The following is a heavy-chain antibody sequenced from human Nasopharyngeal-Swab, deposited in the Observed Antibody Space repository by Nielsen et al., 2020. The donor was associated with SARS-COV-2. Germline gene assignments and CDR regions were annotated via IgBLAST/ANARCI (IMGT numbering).Heavy chain of an antibody. J-gene: IGHJ4*02. CDR1: GYILTELS. CDR2: FDPEDGDT. D-gene: IGHD6-13*01. CDR3: ATDRIAAAGDLDY. V-gene: IGHV1-24*01. Sequence: ASVKVSCKASGYILTELSMHWVRQAPGKGLEWMGGFDPEDGDTIYAQKFQGRVTMTEDTSTDTAYTGLSSLRSEDTAVYYCATDRIAAAGDLDYWGQGTLVTVSS.